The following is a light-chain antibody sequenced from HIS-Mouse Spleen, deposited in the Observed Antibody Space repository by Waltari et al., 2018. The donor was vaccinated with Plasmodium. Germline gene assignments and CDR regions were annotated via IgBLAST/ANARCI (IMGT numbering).Light chain of an antibody. Sequence: EIVMTQSPATLSVSPGERATLSCRASQSVSSNLAWYQQKPGQAPRLLIYGASTRATGIPARFSGSGFRTEFTLTISSMQSEDFAVYYCQQYNNWPTCGQGTRLEIK. CDR1: QSVSSN. CDR3: QQYNNWPT. CDR2: GAS. V-gene: IGKV3-15*01. J-gene: IGKJ5*01.